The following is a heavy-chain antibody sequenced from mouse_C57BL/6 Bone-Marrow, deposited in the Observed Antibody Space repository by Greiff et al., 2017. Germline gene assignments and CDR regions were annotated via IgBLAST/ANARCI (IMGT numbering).Heavy chain of an antibody. CDR1: GFTFSSYT. Sequence: DVKLVESGGGLVKPGGSLKLSCAASGFTFSSYTMSWVRQTPETRLEWVATISGGGGNTYYPDSVKGRFTISRDNAKNTLYLQMSSLRSEDTALYYCARHYYYAMDYWGQGTSVTVSS. J-gene: IGHJ4*01. CDR2: ISGGGGNT. CDR3: ARHYYYAMDY. V-gene: IGHV5-9*01.